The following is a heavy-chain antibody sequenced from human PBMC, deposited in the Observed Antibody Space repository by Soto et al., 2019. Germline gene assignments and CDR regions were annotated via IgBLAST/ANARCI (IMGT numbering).Heavy chain of an antibody. CDR1: GGSISSGDYY. CDR2: IYYSGST. D-gene: IGHD2-2*01. CDR3: ARGLVGDRNWFDP. Sequence: SETLSLTCTVSGGSISSGDYYWSWIRQPPGKGLEWIGYIYYSGSTYYNPSLKSRVTISVDTSKNQFSLKLSSVTAADTAVYYCARGLVGDRNWFDPWGQGTLVTVSS. J-gene: IGHJ5*02. V-gene: IGHV4-30-4*01.